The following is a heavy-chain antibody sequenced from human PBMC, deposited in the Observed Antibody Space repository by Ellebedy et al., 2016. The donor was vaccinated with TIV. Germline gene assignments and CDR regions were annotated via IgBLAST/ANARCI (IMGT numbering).Heavy chain of an antibody. Sequence: GESLKISCAASGFSFSSYGMHWVRQAPGKGLEWVGVIWYDGSNKYYADSVKGRFTISRDNSQNTLYLQMNSLRAEDTAVYYCARGYYYDSSGYYYGHAFDYWGQGTLVTVSS. CDR3: ARGYYYDSSGYYYGHAFDY. CDR2: IWYDGSNK. D-gene: IGHD3-22*01. J-gene: IGHJ4*02. CDR1: GFSFSSYG. V-gene: IGHV3-33*01.